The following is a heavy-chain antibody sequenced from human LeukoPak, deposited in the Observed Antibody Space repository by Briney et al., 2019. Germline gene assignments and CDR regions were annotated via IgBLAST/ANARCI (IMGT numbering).Heavy chain of an antibody. V-gene: IGHV1-69*01. CDR1: GGTFSSYA. D-gene: IGHD2-2*01. J-gene: IGHJ6*02. CDR2: IIPIFGTA. CDR3: AREARGMGSSTSCLDV. Sequence: SVKVSCKASGGTFSSYAISWVRQAPGHGLEWMGGIIPIFGTANYAQKFQGRVTITADESTSTAYMELSSLRSEDTAVYYCAREARGMGSSTSCLDVWGQGTTVTVSS.